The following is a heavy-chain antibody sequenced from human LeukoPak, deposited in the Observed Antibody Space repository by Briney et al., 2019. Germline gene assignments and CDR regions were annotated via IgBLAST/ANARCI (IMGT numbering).Heavy chain of an antibody. V-gene: IGHV4-34*01. CDR2: INHSGST. Sequence: KTSETLSLTCTVSGGSISSYYWSWIRQPPGKGLEWIGEINHSGSTNYNPSLKSRVTISVDTSKNQFSLKLSSVTAAHTAVYYCARVPFRLIRFLEWSPAGYYYYMDVWGKGTTVTVSS. CDR3: ARVPFRLIRFLEWSPAGYYYYMDV. J-gene: IGHJ6*03. D-gene: IGHD3-3*01. CDR1: GGSISSYY.